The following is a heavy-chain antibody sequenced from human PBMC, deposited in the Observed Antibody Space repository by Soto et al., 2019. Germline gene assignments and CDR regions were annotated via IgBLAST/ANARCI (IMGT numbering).Heavy chain of an antibody. Sequence: SETLSLTCTVSGGSISSSSYYWGWIRQPPGNVLEWIGSIYYRGNTYYNPSLKSRVTISVDTSKNQFSLKLSSVTAADTAVYYCAREGGGYCSGGSCQVDYWGQGTLVTVSS. J-gene: IGHJ4*02. CDR1: GGSISSSSYY. D-gene: IGHD2-15*01. CDR3: AREGGGYCSGGSCQVDY. V-gene: IGHV4-39*02. CDR2: IYYRGNT.